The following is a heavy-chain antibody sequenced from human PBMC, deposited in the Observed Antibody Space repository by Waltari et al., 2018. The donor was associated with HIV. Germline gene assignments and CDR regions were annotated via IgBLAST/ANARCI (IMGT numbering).Heavy chain of an antibody. CDR3: STSRPGAMFGDA. Sequence: QGQLVQSGAEVKQSRASVRISCKASGYPFTNYAINWLRQATGQGLEWMGWMNPSTGNAGYAHNFQGRVTMTRDIPINTAYMEMSGLTSHDTAVYYCSTSRPGAMFGDAWGQGTLVTVSS. CDR1: GYPFTNYA. CDR2: MNPSTGNA. D-gene: IGHD3-3*01. J-gene: IGHJ5*02. V-gene: IGHV1-8*01.